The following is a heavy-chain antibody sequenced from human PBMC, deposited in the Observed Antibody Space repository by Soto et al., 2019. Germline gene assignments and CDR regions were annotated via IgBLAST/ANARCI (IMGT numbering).Heavy chain of an antibody. CDR2: INAHSGGT. CDR3: AKDFARQLAYWLDP. D-gene: IGHD6-6*01. Sequence: ASVKVSCKASGFSFTGYYIHWLRQAPGQGLEWMGWINAHSGGTEYAQKFQGRVTLTRDTSISTAYMTLSSLRSDDTAIYYCAKDFARQLAYWLDPWGQGTQVTVSS. V-gene: IGHV1-2*02. J-gene: IGHJ5*02. CDR1: GFSFTGYY.